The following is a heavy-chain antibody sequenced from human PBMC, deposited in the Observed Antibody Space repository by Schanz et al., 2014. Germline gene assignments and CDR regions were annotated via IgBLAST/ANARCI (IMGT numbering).Heavy chain of an antibody. V-gene: IGHV1-69*02. D-gene: IGHD6-13*01. J-gene: IGHJ4*02. CDR3: ASSGAGYSSSWDFDY. CDR2: IIPILGIA. CDR1: GGTFSSYT. Sequence: QVQLVQSGAEVKKPGSSVKVSCKASGGTFSSYTISWVRQAPGQGLEWMGRIIPILGIANYAQNFQGRVTITADKSTSTAYMDLSSLRPEDTAVYYCASSGAGYSSSWDFDYWGQGTLVTVSS.